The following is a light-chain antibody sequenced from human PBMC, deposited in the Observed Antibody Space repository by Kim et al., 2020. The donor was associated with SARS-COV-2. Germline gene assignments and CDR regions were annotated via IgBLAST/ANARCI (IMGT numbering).Light chain of an antibody. CDR3: SSYTSSSTLV. CDR1: SSDVGGYNY. Sequence: GQSITISCSGTSSDVGGYNYFSYHQQHAANAPNLMIYDVSNRPSVVYNRFSGTKSGNAASPTISGLQAEDEADYYCSSYTSSSTLVFGGGTQLTVL. CDR2: DVS. J-gene: IGLJ2*01. V-gene: IGLV2-14*03.